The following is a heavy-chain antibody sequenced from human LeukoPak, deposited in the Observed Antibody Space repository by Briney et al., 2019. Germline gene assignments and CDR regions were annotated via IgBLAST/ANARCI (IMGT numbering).Heavy chain of an antibody. J-gene: IGHJ4*02. D-gene: IGHD6-13*01. CDR2: INPSGGGT. V-gene: IGHV1-46*01. CDR1: GYPFTNYY. Sequence: ASVKVSCKASGYPFTNYYIHWVRQAPGQGLEWMGIINPSGGGTTYAQKFQGRVTMTRDTSTRTVYMELSSLRSDDTAVYHCARETDIAAAANYFDYWGQGTLATVSS. CDR3: ARETDIAAAANYFDY.